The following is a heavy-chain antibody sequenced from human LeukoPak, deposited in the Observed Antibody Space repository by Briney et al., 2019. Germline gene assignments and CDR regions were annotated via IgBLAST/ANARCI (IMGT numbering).Heavy chain of an antibody. Sequence: SETLSLTCAVYGGSFSGYYWSWIRQPPGKGLEWIGEINHSGSTNYNPSLKSRVTISVDTSKNQFSLKLTSVTAADTAVYYCARYWRGHTYNWFDPWGQGTLVTVSS. D-gene: IGHD3-3*01. V-gene: IGHV4-34*01. J-gene: IGHJ5*02. CDR2: INHSGST. CDR1: GGSFSGYY. CDR3: ARYWRGHTYNWFDP.